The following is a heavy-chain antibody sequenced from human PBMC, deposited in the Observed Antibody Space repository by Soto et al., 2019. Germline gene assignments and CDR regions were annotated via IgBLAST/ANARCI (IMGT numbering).Heavy chain of an antibody. Sequence: GGSLRLSCAASGFTFSGSATHWVRQASGKGLEWVGRIRSKANTYATAYAASVKGRFTISRDDSKNTAYLQMNSLKTEDTAVYYCTTFMLDTTPYWGLGTLVTVSS. CDR3: TTFMLDTTPY. CDR1: GFTFSGSA. D-gene: IGHD5-18*01. V-gene: IGHV3-73*01. J-gene: IGHJ4*02. CDR2: IRSKANTYAT.